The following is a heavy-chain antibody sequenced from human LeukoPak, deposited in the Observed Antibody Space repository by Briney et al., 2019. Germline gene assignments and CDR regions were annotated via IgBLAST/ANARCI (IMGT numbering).Heavy chain of an antibody. CDR3: ARDKDYGRWFDP. V-gene: IGHV4-39*07. CDR1: GGSISSSSYY. Sequence: PSETLSLTCTVSGGSISSSSYYWGWIRQPPGKGLEWIGSIYYSGSTYYNPSLKSRVTISVDTSKNQFSLKLSSVTAADTAVYYCARDKDYGRWFDPWGQGTLVTVSS. CDR2: IYYSGST. J-gene: IGHJ5*02. D-gene: IGHD4-17*01.